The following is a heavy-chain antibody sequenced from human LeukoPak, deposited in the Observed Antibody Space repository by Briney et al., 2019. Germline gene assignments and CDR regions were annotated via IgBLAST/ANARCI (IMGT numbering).Heavy chain of an antibody. D-gene: IGHD3-10*01. Sequence: PSETLSLTCAVYGGSFSGYSWSWIRQPPGKGLEWIGEINHSGGTNYNPSLKSRVTISEDRSKNQFSLKMSSVTAADTAVYYCARGEGSGSYMSYFDYWGQGALVTVSS. J-gene: IGHJ4*02. V-gene: IGHV4-34*01. CDR2: INHSGGT. CDR3: ARGEGSGSYMSYFDY. CDR1: GGSFSGYS.